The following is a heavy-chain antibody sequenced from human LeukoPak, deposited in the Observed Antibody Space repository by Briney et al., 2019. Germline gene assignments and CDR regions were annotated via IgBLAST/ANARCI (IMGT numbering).Heavy chain of an antibody. Sequence: PGGSLRLSSVASGFTFSSYWMHWVRQAPGKGLVWVSHINSDGSSTTYADSVKGRFTISRDNAKNTLYLQMNSLRAEDTAVYYCARDDLAVITFDYWGQGILVTVSS. CDR1: GFTFSSYW. J-gene: IGHJ4*02. CDR3: ARDDLAVITFDY. V-gene: IGHV3-74*01. CDR2: INSDGSST. D-gene: IGHD4-11*01.